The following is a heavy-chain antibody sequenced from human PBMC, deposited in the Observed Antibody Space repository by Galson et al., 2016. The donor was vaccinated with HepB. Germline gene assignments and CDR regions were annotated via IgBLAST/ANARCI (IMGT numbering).Heavy chain of an antibody. CDR3: ARGSNYDILTGYLG. J-gene: IGHJ4*02. Sequence: SLRLSCAASGFTFITYSMNWVRQAPGKGLEWVSSISGTGTYIYYAESVKGRFTISRDNAKNLLYLQMSSLRAEDTAAYYCARGSNYDILTGYLGWGQGTLVAVSS. D-gene: IGHD3-9*01. V-gene: IGHV3-21*06. CDR1: GFTFITYS. CDR2: ISGTGTYI.